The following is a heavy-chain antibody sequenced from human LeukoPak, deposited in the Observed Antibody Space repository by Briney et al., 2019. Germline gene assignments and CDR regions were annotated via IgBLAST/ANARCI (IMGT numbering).Heavy chain of an antibody. Sequence: GASVKVSCKASGYTLTELSMHWVRQAPGKGLEWMGGFDPEDGETIYAQKFQGRVTMTEDTSTDTAYMELSSLRSEDTAVYYCATGDSSGSNYFDYWGQGTLVTVSS. CDR1: GYTLTELS. D-gene: IGHD3-22*01. CDR3: ATGDSSGSNYFDY. V-gene: IGHV1-24*01. J-gene: IGHJ4*02. CDR2: FDPEDGET.